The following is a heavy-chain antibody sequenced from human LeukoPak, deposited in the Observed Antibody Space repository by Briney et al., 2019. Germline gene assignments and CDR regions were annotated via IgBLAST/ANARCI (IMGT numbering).Heavy chain of an antibody. CDR2: ISYDGSNK. V-gene: IGHV3-30-3*01. J-gene: IGHJ4*02. D-gene: IGHD2-2*01. Sequence: GGSLRLSCAASGFTFSSYAMHWVRQAPGKGLEWVAVISYDGSNKYYADSVKGRFTISRDNSKNTLYLQMNSLRAEDTAVYYCARDVSPLALPAAPGYYFDYWGQGTLVTVSS. CDR1: GFTFSSYA. CDR3: ARDVSPLALPAAPGYYFDY.